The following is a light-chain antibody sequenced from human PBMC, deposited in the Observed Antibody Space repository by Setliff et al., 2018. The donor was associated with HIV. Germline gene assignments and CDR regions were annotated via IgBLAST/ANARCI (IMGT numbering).Light chain of an antibody. Sequence: QSVLIQPASVSGSPGQSVTVSCTGTSSDVGSYDFVSWYQQLPGKAPKLLIYDVNDRPSGVSHRFSGSKSGNTASLTISGLQSEDEADYYCASYRPNDLGVFGTGTKVTVL. J-gene: IGLJ1*01. CDR3: ASYRPNDLGV. V-gene: IGLV2-14*03. CDR1: SSDVGSYDF. CDR2: DVN.